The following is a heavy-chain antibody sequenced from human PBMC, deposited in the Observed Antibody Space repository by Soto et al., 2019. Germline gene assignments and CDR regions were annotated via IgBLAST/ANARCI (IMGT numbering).Heavy chain of an antibody. J-gene: IGHJ4*02. V-gene: IGHV3-21*01. Sequence: GGSLRLSCAASGFTFSIYSMNWVRQAPGKGLEWVSSISSSSSYIYYADSVKGRFTISRDNAKNSLYLQMNSLRAEDTAVYYCARGDLVYPYYDFWSGHVGSVDYWGQGTLVTVSS. D-gene: IGHD3-3*01. CDR1: GFTFSIYS. CDR2: ISSSSSYI. CDR3: ARGDLVYPYYDFWSGHVGSVDY.